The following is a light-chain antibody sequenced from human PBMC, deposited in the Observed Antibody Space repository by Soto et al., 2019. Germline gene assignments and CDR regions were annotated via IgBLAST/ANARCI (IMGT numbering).Light chain of an antibody. V-gene: IGKV1-33*01. CDR3: QQYHHLPLT. CDR2: DAS. Sequence: DIQITQSPCSLSASVGDRVTITCEASQDISNYLNWYQQKPGEAPKLLIYDASNLETGVPSRFSGSGSAKDYTLPLPSLLPDYISATYYQQYHHLPLTFAPGNTGDI. J-gene: IGKJ3*01. CDR1: QDISNY.